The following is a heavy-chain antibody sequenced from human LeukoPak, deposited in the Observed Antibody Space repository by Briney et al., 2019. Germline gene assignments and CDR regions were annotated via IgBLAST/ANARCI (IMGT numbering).Heavy chain of an antibody. J-gene: IGHJ3*02. V-gene: IGHV4-59*01. Sequence: SETLSPTCTVSGGSISSYYWSWIRQPPGKGLEWIGNIYYSGSTNYNPSLKSRVTISVDTSKNQFSLKLSSVTAADTAVYYCARTTFPDYKSGYDSGNAFDIWGQGTMVTVSS. CDR2: IYYSGST. D-gene: IGHD5-12*01. CDR3: ARTTFPDYKSGYDSGNAFDI. CDR1: GGSISSYY.